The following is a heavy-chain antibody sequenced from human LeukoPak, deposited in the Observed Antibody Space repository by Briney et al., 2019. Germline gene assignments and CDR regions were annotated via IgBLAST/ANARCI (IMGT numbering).Heavy chain of an antibody. CDR1: GFTFDDYG. J-gene: IGHJ3*02. CDR2: INWNGGST. Sequence: GGSLRLSCAASGFTFDDYGMSWVRQAPGKGLEWVSGINWNGGSTGYADSVKGRFTISRDNAKNSLYLQMNSLRAEDTALYYCARVQSVMTSWGAFDIWGQGTMVTVSS. CDR3: ARVQSVMTSWGAFDI. D-gene: IGHD3-16*01. V-gene: IGHV3-20*04.